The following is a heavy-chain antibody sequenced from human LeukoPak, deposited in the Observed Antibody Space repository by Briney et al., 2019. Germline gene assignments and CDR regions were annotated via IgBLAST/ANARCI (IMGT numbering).Heavy chain of an antibody. CDR3: AKVHSPGRYFGSNGYYYVKYFDY. CDR2: VGGSGGST. J-gene: IGHJ4*02. D-gene: IGHD3-22*01. V-gene: IGHV3-23*01. CDR1: GFTFSSYA. Sequence: PGGSLRLSCAASGFTFSSYAMSWVRQAPGKGLEWVSAVGGSGGSTYYADSVKGRFTISRDSSKNTLYLHMNSLRAEDTAVYYCAKVHSPGRYFGSNGYYYVKYFDYWGQGTLVTVSS.